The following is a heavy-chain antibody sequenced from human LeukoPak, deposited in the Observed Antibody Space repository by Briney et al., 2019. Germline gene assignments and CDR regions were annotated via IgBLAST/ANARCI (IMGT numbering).Heavy chain of an antibody. CDR3: ARLPTGYPNWFVT. CDR2: IHYSGST. CDR1: GGSISSISSNN. D-gene: IGHD5-18*01. Sequence: SETLSLTCAVSGGSISSISSNNWAWIRQPPGKGLELIAAIHYSGSTYYNPSFMSRVTISVDTSKNQFSLKLRSLTATDTAVYYCARLPTGYPNWFVTWGQGILVTFSS. J-gene: IGHJ5*02. V-gene: IGHV4-39*01.